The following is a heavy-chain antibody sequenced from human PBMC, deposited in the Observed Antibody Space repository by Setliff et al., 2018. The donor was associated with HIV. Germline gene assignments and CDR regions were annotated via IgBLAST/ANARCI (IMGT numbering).Heavy chain of an antibody. CDR1: GSTFNNYA. Sequence: GASVKVSCKASGSTFNNYALYWVRQAPGQGFEWMGWINTNTGSPTYAQGFTRRFVFSLDPSVRTTYLQITGLKAEDTAVYYCARGGDRMQIWSRFPFDIWCQGTMVTVSS. CDR2: INTNTGSP. CDR3: ARGGDRMQIWSRFPFDI. V-gene: IGHV7-4-1*02. D-gene: IGHD3-10*01. J-gene: IGHJ3*02.